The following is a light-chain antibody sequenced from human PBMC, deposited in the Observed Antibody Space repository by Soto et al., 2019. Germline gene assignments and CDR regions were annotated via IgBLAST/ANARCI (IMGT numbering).Light chain of an antibody. J-gene: IGLJ3*02. CDR3: QTWVTGSWV. Sequence: QLVLTQSPSASASLGASVKLTCALSSGHSSYAIAWHQQQPEKGPRYLMKVNSDGSHSKGDGIPDRFPGSSSGAERYLTISSLQSEDEADYYCQTWVTGSWVFGGGTKVTVL. CDR2: VNSDGSH. CDR1: SGHSSYA. V-gene: IGLV4-69*01.